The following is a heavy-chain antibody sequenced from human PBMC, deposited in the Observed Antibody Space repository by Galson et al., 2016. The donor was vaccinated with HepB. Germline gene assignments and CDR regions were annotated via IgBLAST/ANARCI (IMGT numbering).Heavy chain of an antibody. Sequence: SLRLSCAASGFIFSQYGMHWVRQAPGKGLESVAVIGHDGRNEYYADSVKGRFTISRDDAKNSLFLQMNSLRADDTALYYCAKDRLGYDSGGYPVFDYWGQGTLVTVSS. CDR2: IGHDGRNE. J-gene: IGHJ4*02. V-gene: IGHV3-33*03. CDR3: AKDRLGYDSGGYPVFDY. D-gene: IGHD3-22*01. CDR1: GFIFSQYG.